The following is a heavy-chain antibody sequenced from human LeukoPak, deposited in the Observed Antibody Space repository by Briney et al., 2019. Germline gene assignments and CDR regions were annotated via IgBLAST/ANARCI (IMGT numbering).Heavy chain of an antibody. V-gene: IGHV4-4*07. J-gene: IGHJ5*02. D-gene: IGHD6-6*01. CDR3: ARGYSSSSGYHWFDP. CDR2: FHTSGST. CDR1: GGSISSYY. Sequence: SETLSLTCTVSGGSISSYYWSWIRQPAGKGLEWIGRFHTSGSTNYNRSLKSRVTMSVDTSKNQYSLRLTSVTAADTAVYYCARGYSSSSGYHWFDPWGQGTLVTVSS.